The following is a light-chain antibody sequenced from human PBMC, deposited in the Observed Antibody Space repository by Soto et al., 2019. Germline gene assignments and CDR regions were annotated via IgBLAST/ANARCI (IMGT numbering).Light chain of an antibody. CDR1: SSDVGDYDY. CDR3: SSYRSSNTLL. Sequence: QSALTQPASVSGSRGQSITISCTGTSSDVGDYDYVSWYQQYAGKAPKMMIYEVSNRPSGVSNRFSGSKSGNTASLTISGLQAEDEADFYCSSYRSSNTLLFGGGTKLPVL. J-gene: IGLJ2*01. V-gene: IGLV2-14*01. CDR2: EVS.